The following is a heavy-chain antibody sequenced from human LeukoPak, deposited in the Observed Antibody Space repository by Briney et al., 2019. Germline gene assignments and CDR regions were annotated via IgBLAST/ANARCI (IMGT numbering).Heavy chain of an antibody. CDR2: ISSSGSTI. J-gene: IGHJ4*02. CDR3: AKDGAGNWDYFDY. Sequence: GGSLRLSCAASGFTFSDYYMSWIRQAPGKGLEWVSYISSSGSTIYYADSVKGRFTISRDNSKNSLYLQMKSLRAEDTAVYYCAKDGAGNWDYFDYWGQGTLVTVSS. CDR1: GFTFSDYY. D-gene: IGHD7-27*01. V-gene: IGHV3-11*01.